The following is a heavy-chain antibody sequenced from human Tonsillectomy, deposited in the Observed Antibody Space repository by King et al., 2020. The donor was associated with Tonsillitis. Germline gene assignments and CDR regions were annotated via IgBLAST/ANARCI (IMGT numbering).Heavy chain of an antibody. CDR3: ATYGLAKRNPDTSVSFYDY. Sequence: VQLVESGGGLVQPGGSLRLSCAASGFIFSRQWRSWVRQAPGKGLEWVANIKEDGREKYYVDSVKGRFTISRDNAKNSLYLQMDSLRDEDTAVYYCATYGLAKRNPDTSVSFYDYWGQGALFSVSS. V-gene: IGHV3-7*01. J-gene: IGHJ4*02. D-gene: IGHD3-22*01. CDR1: GFIFSRQW. CDR2: IKEDGREK.